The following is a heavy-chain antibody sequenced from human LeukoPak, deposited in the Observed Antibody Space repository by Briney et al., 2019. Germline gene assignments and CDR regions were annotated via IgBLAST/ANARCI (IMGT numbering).Heavy chain of an antibody. CDR3: ARDKKQLSAFDI. Sequence: PSETLSLTCTVSGGSISSGGYYWSWIRQHPGKGLERIGYIYYSGSTYYNPSLKSRVTISVDTSKNQFSLKLSSVTAADTAVYYCARDKKQLSAFDIWGQGTMVTVSS. V-gene: IGHV4-31*03. CDR2: IYYSGST. CDR1: GGSISSGGYY. D-gene: IGHD6-13*01. J-gene: IGHJ3*02.